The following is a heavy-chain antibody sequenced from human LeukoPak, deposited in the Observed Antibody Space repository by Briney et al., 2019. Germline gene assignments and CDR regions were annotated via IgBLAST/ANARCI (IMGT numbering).Heavy chain of an antibody. CDR2: ISYDGSNK. J-gene: IGHJ4*02. D-gene: IGHD3-22*01. CDR1: GFTLSSYS. V-gene: IGHV3-30-3*01. CDR3: ARGYYDSSGYYNY. Sequence: GGSLRLSCAASGFTLSSYSMHWVRHAPGKGLEWVAVISYDGSNKYYADSVKGRFPISRDNSKNTLYLQMNSLRAEDTAVYYCARGYYDSSGYYNYWGQGTLVTVSS.